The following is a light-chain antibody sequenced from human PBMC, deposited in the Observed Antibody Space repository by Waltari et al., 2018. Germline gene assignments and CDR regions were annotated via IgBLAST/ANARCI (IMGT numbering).Light chain of an antibody. CDR3: MQALQIPPT. Sequence: DIVMTQSPLSLSVTPGEPASISCRSSQSLLHRNGNNYLDCYVQKPGQSPQLLIDLSSTRASGVPDRFSGSGSGTDFTLKISRVEAEDFGVYYCMQALQIPPTFGQGTKVEIK. CDR1: QSLLHRNGNNY. V-gene: IGKV2-28*01. J-gene: IGKJ1*01. CDR2: LSS.